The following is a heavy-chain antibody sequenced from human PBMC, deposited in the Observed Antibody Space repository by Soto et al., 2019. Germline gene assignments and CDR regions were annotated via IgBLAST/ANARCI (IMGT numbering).Heavy chain of an antibody. J-gene: IGHJ5*02. V-gene: IGHV3-33*01. D-gene: IGHD1-26*01. Sequence: QVQLVESGGGVVQPGRSLRLSCAASGFTFSNYGIHWVRQAPGKELEWVAVIWPDGNNKYYPDSVKGRFTISRDNSKKPLYRHMNSLRADDTAVYYCARAGIVATTQLGWFDPWGQGTLVTVSS. CDR2: IWPDGNNK. CDR3: ARAGIVATTQLGWFDP. CDR1: GFTFSNYG.